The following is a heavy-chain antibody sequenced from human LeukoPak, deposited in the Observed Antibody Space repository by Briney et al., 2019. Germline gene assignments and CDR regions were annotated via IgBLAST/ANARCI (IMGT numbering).Heavy chain of an antibody. CDR3: ARGYCGGDCYYFYYYYYYMDV. CDR1: GGSISSSSYY. CDR2: IYYSGST. V-gene: IGHV4-39*07. J-gene: IGHJ6*03. Sequence: SETLSLTCTVSGGSISSSSYYWGWIRQPPGKGLEWIGSIYYSGSTYYNPSLKSRVTISVYTSKNQFSLKLSSVTAADTAVYYCARGYCGGDCYYFYYYYYYMDVWGKGTTVTVSS. D-gene: IGHD2-21*02.